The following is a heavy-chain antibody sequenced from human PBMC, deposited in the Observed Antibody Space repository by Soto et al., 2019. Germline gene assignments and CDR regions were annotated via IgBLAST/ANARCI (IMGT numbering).Heavy chain of an antibody. CDR1: GGSISSGGYY. V-gene: IGHV4-31*03. Sequence: TSETLSLTCTVSGGSISSGGYYWSWIRQHPGKGLEWIGYIYYSGSTYYNPSLKSRVTLSIDTSKNHFSLKLSSVTAADTAVYYCARDSARGYDFDYWGQGTLVTVSS. CDR2: IYYSGST. D-gene: IGHD5-12*01. CDR3: ARDSARGYDFDY. J-gene: IGHJ4*02.